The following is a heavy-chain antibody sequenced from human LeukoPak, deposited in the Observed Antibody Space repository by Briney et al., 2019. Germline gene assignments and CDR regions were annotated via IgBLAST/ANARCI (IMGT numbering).Heavy chain of an antibody. D-gene: IGHD1-14*01. CDR2: ISGSGGST. CDR1: GFTVEAHF. J-gene: IGHJ6*03. V-gene: IGHV3-23*01. Sequence: GGSLRLSCAASGFTVEAHFMSWVRQAPGKGLEWVSSISGSGGSTYYADSVKGRFTISRDNAKNTLYLQMNSLRAEDTAVYYCATGYYYYYMDVWGKGTTVTVSS. CDR3: ATGYYYYYMDV.